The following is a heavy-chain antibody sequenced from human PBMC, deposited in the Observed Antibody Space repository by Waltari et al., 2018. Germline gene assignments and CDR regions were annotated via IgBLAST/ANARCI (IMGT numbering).Heavy chain of an antibody. D-gene: IGHD2-15*01. V-gene: IGHV4-34*01. Sequence: QVQLQQWGAGLLKPSETLSLTCAVYGGSFSGYYWSWIRPPPGKGLEWIGEINHSGSTNYNPSLKSRVTISVDTSKNQFSLKLSSVTAADTAVYYCARKIVVVVAATPATYFDYWGQGTLVTVSS. CDR3: ARKIVVVVAATPATYFDY. J-gene: IGHJ4*02. CDR1: GGSFSGYY. CDR2: INHSGST.